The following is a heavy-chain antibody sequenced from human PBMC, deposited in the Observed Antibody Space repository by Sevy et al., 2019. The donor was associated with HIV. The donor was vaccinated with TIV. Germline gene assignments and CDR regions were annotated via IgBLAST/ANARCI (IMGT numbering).Heavy chain of an antibody. CDR3: ARGGRNGWYYFDY. V-gene: IGHV1-69*13. D-gene: IGHD6-19*01. Sequence: ASVKVSCKASGGIFRSYGISWVRQAPGQGLEWMGGIIPILGSVNYALKFQGRVTITADESTQTAYMELSSLRSEDTAVYYCARGGRNGWYYFDYWGHETLVTVSS. J-gene: IGHJ4*01. CDR2: IIPILGSV. CDR1: GGIFRSYG.